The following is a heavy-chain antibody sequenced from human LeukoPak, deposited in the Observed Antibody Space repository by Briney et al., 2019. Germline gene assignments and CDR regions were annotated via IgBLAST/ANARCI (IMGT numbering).Heavy chain of an antibody. CDR3: ARAKTVLRYFDWLYPAY. CDR1: GGTFSSYA. V-gene: IGHV1-69*13. D-gene: IGHD3-9*01. CDR2: IIPIFGTA. J-gene: IGHJ4*02. Sequence: ASVKVSCKASGGTFSSYAISWVRQAPGQGLEWMGGIIPIFGTANYAQKFQGRVTITADESTSTAYMELSSLRSEDTAVYYCARAKTVLRYFDWLYPAYWGQGTLVTVST.